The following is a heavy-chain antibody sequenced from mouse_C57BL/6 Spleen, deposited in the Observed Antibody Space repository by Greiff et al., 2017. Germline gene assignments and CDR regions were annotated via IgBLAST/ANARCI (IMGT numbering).Heavy chain of an antibody. CDR2: INPYNGGT. D-gene: IGHD4-1*01. CDR1: GYTFTDYY. CDR3: ARVGGEVPYYAMDY. Sequence: EVQLQQSGPVLVKPGASVKMSCKASGYTFTDYYMNWVKQSHGKSLEWIGVINPYNGGTSYNQKFKGKATLTVDKSSSTAYMELNSLTSEDSAVYYCARVGGEVPYYAMDYWGQGTSVTVSS. J-gene: IGHJ4*01. V-gene: IGHV1-19*01.